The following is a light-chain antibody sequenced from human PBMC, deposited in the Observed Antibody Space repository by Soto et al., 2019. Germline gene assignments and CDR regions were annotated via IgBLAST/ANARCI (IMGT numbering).Light chain of an antibody. CDR3: QKYDSLPLT. Sequence: DIQMTQSPSSLSASVGDRVTISCQASQDISNFLNWYQHKEGKAPKLLIYDASNLETGVPSRFSGSGSGTDFTLTISSLQPEDIATSYCQKYDSLPLTFGHGTKVDIK. V-gene: IGKV1-33*01. CDR1: QDISNF. J-gene: IGKJ3*01. CDR2: DAS.